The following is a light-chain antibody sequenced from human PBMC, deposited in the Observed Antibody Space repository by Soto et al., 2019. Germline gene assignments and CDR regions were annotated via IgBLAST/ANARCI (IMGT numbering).Light chain of an antibody. CDR1: TTNIGAGYE. J-gene: IGLJ2*01. V-gene: IGLV1-40*01. CDR3: SSFEASNNLL. Sequence: QSVLTQPPSVSGAPGQRVTISCTGSTTNIGAGYEVHWYQQRPGTAPKLLVSGHNIRPSGVPDRFYGSKSGTSASLAITGLQAEDEADYYCSSFEASNNLLFGGGTKLTVL. CDR2: GHN.